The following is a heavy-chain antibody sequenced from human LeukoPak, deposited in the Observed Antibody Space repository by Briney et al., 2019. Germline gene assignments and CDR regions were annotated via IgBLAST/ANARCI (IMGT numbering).Heavy chain of an antibody. CDR1: GGTFSSYA. J-gene: IGHJ4*02. CDR3: ARVRYCSSTSCYYFDY. Sequence: SAKVSCKASGGTFSSYAISWVRQAPGQGLEWMGGIIPIFGTANYAQKFQGRVTITTDESTSTAYMELSSLRSEDTAVYYCARVRYCSSTSCYYFDYWGQGTLVTVSS. V-gene: IGHV1-69*05. D-gene: IGHD2-2*01. CDR2: IIPIFGTA.